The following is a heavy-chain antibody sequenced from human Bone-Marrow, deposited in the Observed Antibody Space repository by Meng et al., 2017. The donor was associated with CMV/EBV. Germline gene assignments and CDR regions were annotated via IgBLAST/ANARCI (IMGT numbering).Heavy chain of an antibody. D-gene: IGHD3-10*01. CDR3: ARVEEVLGGELLSFDY. CDR2: IYYSGSA. Sequence: SETLSLTCTVSGGSISSYYWSWIRQPPGKGLEWIGYIYYSGSANYNPSLKSRVTISVDTSKNQFSLKLSSVTAADTAVYYCARVEEVLGGELLSFDYWGQGTLVTVSS. J-gene: IGHJ4*02. CDR1: GGSISSYY. V-gene: IGHV4-59*12.